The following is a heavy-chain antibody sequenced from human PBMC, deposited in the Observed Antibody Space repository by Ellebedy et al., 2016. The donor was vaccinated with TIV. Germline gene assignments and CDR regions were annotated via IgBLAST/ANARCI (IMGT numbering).Heavy chain of an antibody. J-gene: IGHJ5*02. V-gene: IGHV1-2*02. D-gene: IGHD4-17*01. CDR1: GYTFTGYY. Sequence: AASVKVSCKASGYTFTGYYMHWVRQAPGQGLEWMGWANPNSGGTNYAQKFKGRVTMTRDTSISTAYMELSRLRSDDTAVYYCASLPHYGDSGPWGQGTLVTVSS. CDR3: ASLPHYGDSGP. CDR2: ANPNSGGT.